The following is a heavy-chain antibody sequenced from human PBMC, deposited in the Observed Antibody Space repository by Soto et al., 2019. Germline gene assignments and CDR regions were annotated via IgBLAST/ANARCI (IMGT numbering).Heavy chain of an antibody. Sequence: PSETLSLTCTVSGGSISSSSYYWGWIRQPPGKGLEWIGSIYYSGSTYYNPSIKSRVTISVDTSTNQFSLKLISVTAADPAVYYCARQVVRITIFGVVIDYYGMDVWGQGTTVTVSS. CDR2: IYYSGST. CDR1: GGSISSSSYY. J-gene: IGHJ6*02. CDR3: ARQVVRITIFGVVIDYYGMDV. D-gene: IGHD3-3*01. V-gene: IGHV4-39*01.